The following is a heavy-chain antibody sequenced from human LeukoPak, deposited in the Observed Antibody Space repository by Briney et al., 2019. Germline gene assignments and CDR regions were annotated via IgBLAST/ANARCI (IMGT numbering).Heavy chain of an antibody. CDR1: GFTFNRYA. D-gene: IGHD3-22*01. CDR2: IWYDGSNK. CDR3: AKDERGYYDSSGYFGAIDY. Sequence: PGGSLRLSCAASGFTFNRYAMNWVRQAPGKGLEWVAFIWYDGSNKYYADSVKGRFTISRDNSKNTLYLQMNSLRAEDTAVYYCAKDERGYYDSSGYFGAIDYWGQGPLVTVSS. V-gene: IGHV3-30*02. J-gene: IGHJ4*02.